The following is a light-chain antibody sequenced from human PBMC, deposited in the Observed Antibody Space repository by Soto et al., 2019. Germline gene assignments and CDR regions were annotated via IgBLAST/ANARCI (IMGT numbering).Light chain of an antibody. CDR3: HQYGSSPWT. J-gene: IGKJ1*01. Sequence: DIVVTQSPDTLSLSPEESATLSCMASQSLGRYLAWYQQKPGQAPRLLIYDASHRATGIPVRLSGSGYGTDFTIIISRMETEDFVVYYCHQYGSSPWTFGHGTKVDI. V-gene: IGKV3-20*01. CDR1: QSLGRY. CDR2: DAS.